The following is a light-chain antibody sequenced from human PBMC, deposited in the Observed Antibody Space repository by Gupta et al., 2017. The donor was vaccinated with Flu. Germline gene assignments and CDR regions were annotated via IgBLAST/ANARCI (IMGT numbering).Light chain of an antibody. CDR2: VNSDGSH. J-gene: IGLJ3*02. V-gene: IGLV4-69*01. CDR3: HTWDSGIQV. Sequence: QLVVTQSPSASAALGASVRLTCTLTSGHDNYAVAWHQQHPEKGPRFLMGVNSDGSHLKGVGIPDRFTGSSLGAERYLTISSLQSEDEADYYCHTWDSGIQVFGGGTQLTVL. CDR1: SGHDNYA.